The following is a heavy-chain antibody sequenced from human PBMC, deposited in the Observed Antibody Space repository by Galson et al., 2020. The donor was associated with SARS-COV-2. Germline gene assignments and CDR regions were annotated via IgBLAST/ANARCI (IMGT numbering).Heavy chain of an antibody. CDR1: GFTFRTYG. Sequence: GESLKISCTASGFTFRTYGMHWVRQAPGKGLEWVGFISDDGSGQYYADSVEGRFTISRANFENAVFLQMNSLRAEDTAVYFCGRGRDYDMPGGSNNYHNGMDVWGQGTTVTVSS. CDR3: GRGRDYDMPGGSNNYHNGMDV. CDR2: ISDDGSGQ. J-gene: IGHJ6*02. D-gene: IGHD3-16*01. V-gene: IGHV3-33*01.